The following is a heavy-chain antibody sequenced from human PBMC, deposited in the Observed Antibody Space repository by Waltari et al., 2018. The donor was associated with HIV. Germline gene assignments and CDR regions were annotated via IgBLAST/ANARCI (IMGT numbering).Heavy chain of an antibody. CDR3: ARLDFWLKYNFDY. CDR1: GFTFSNFV. D-gene: IGHD3-9*01. J-gene: IGHJ4*02. V-gene: IGHV3-23*01. CDR2: VSGGGHSP. Sequence: EVQLLESGGVLVQPGGSLRLSCAASGFTFSNFVMSWVRQAPGKGLEWVSSVSGGGHSPYYADSVKGRFTNSRDNTKNTLYMQMHSRRAEYTAVYYCARLDFWLKYNFDYWGQGTQVTVSS.